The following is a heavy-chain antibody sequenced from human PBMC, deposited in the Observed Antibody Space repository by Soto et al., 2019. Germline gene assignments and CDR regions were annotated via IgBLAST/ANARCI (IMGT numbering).Heavy chain of an antibody. CDR3: ARDDIVGASNWYFDL. CDR1: GGSVTSGGYP. Sequence: QVQLQESGPRLVKPSETLSLTCTVSGGSVTSGGYPWSWIRQPPGNGLEWIGYMYSDGRTNYNLSLRSRVTISVDTSKNQFFLKLNSVTAADTAVYYCARDDIVGASNWYFDLWGRGTLVTVSS. V-gene: IGHV4-61*08. J-gene: IGHJ2*01. CDR2: MYSDGRT. D-gene: IGHD1-26*01.